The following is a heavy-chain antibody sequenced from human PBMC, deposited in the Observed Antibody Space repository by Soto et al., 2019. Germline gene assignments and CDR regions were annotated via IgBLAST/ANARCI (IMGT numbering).Heavy chain of an antibody. Sequence: PGGSLRLSCVASKFTCSNYWMTWFRQAPGKGLEWVANIKEDGSEKYYVDSVKGRFTISRDNAKNSLYLQMNSLRAEDTAVYFCARVYFKYDYWGQGTLVTVSS. CDR3: ARVYFKYDY. J-gene: IGHJ4*02. CDR2: IKEDGSEK. D-gene: IGHD3-10*01. CDR1: KFTCSNYW. V-gene: IGHV3-7*01.